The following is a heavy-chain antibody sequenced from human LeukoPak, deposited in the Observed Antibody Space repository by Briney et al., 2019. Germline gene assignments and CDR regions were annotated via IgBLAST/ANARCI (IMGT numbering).Heavy chain of an antibody. CDR1: GYSFTSYW. CDR2: IYPGDSDT. V-gene: IGHV5-51*01. CDR3: ARQYYYGSGSFGNYFDY. Sequence: GESLKISCKGSGYSFTSYWIGWVRQMPGKGLEWMGIIYPGDSDTRYSPSFQGQVTISADKSISTAYLQWSSLKASDTAMYYCARQYYYGSGSFGNYFDYWGQGTLVTASS. D-gene: IGHD3-10*01. J-gene: IGHJ4*02.